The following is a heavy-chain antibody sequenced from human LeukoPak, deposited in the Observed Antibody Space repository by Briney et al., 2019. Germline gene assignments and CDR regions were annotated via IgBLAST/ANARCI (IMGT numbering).Heavy chain of an antibody. CDR2: IYTSGST. CDR1: GGSISSYY. D-gene: IGHD3-22*01. V-gene: IGHV4-4*09. J-gene: IGHJ5*02. Sequence: SETLSLTCTVSGGSISSYYWSWIRQPPGKGLEWIGYIYTSGSTNYNPSLKSRVTISLDTSKNQFSLKLTSVTAADTAVYYCAGQNHYDGFGSGFDPWGQGTLVTVSS. CDR3: AGQNHYDGFGSGFDP.